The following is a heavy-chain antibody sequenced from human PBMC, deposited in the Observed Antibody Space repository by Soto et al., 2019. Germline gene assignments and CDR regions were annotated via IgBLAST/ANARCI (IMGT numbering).Heavy chain of an antibody. CDR1: GGSFSGYY. V-gene: IGHV4-34*01. CDR2: INHSGST. CDR3: ARGSPYSSSLLYYYGMDV. D-gene: IGHD6-6*01. J-gene: IGHJ6*02. Sequence: PSETLSLTCAVYGGSFSGYYWSWIRQPPGKGLEWIGEINHSGSTNYNPSLKSRVTISVDTSKNQFSLKLSSVTAADTAVYYCARGSPYSSSLLYYYGMDVWGQGTTVTVSS.